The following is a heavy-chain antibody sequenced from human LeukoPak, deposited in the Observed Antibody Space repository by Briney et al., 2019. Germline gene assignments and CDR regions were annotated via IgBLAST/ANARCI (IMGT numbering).Heavy chain of an antibody. J-gene: IGHJ3*02. V-gene: IGHV4-38-2*01. Sequence: SETLSLTCAVYGYSISSGYYWGWIRQPPGKGLEWIGSIYHSGSTYYNPSLKSRVTISVDTSKNQSSLKLSSVTAADTAVYYCASLVVGYRDAFDIWGQGTMVTVSS. CDR2: IYHSGST. CDR3: ASLVVGYRDAFDI. CDR1: GYSISSGYY. D-gene: IGHD2-15*01.